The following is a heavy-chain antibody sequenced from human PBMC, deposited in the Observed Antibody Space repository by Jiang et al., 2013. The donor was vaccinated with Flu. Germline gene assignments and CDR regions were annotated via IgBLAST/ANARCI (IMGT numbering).Heavy chain of an antibody. CDR1: GVSISSGSYY. CDR2: IYYSGTT. Sequence: PGLVKPSQTLSLTCTVSGVSISSGSYYWGWIRQHPGKGLEWIGYIYYSGTTYSNPSLQSRVSISVDTSKSQLFLRLTSVTAADTAMYYCARIFAYDYPDHWGQGTLVTVSA. D-gene: IGHD3-3*01. CDR3: ARIFAYDYPDH. J-gene: IGHJ4*02. V-gene: IGHV4-31*03.